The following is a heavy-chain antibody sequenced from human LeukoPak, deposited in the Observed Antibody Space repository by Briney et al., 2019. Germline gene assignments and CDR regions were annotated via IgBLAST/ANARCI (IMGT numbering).Heavy chain of an antibody. CDR2: IYYSGST. CDR1: GGSISSGGYY. CDR3: AETGVVIETYNWFDP. J-gene: IGHJ5*02. D-gene: IGHD3-16*02. V-gene: IGHV4-31*03. Sequence: PSQTLSLTCTVSGGSISSGGYYWSWIRQHPGKGLEWIGYIYYSGSTYYNPSLKSRVTISVDTSKNQFSLKLSSVTAADTAVYYCAETGVVIETYNWFDPWGQGTLVTVSS.